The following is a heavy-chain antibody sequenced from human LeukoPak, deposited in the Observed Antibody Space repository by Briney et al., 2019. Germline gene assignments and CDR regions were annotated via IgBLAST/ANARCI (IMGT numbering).Heavy chain of an antibody. D-gene: IGHD2-2*02. Sequence: SLRLSCAASGFTFDDYAMHWVRQAPGKGLEWVSGISWNSGSIGYADSVKGRFTISRDNAKNSLYLQMNSLRAEDTALYYCAKGQIPYYYYGMDVWGQGTTVTVSS. CDR3: AKGQIPYYYYGMDV. CDR1: GFTFDDYA. V-gene: IGHV3-9*01. CDR2: ISWNSGSI. J-gene: IGHJ6*02.